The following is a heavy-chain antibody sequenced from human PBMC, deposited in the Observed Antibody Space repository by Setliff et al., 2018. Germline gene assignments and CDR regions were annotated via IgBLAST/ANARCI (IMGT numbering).Heavy chain of an antibody. Sequence: PSETLSLTCAVYGGSFSGYYWSWIRQPPGKGLEWIGEINHSGSTNSNPSLKSRVTISVDTSKNQFSLKLSSVTAADTAVYYCARTYNFWSGYFDYWGQGTLVTVSS. CDR3: ARTYNFWSGYFDY. CDR2: INHSGST. D-gene: IGHD3-3*01. V-gene: IGHV4-34*01. J-gene: IGHJ4*02. CDR1: GGSFSGYY.